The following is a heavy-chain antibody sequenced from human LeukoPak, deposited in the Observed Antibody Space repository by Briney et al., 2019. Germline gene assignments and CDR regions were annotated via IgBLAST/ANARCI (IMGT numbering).Heavy chain of an antibody. CDR1: GYTFTSYY. D-gene: IGHD6-19*01. CDR3: ARVSQLVSGWRSTNFDY. CDR2: INPSGGST. Sequence: EASVNVSCKASGYTFTSYYMHWVRQAPGQGLEWMGIINPSGGSTSYAQKFQGRVTMTRDTSTSTVYMELSSLRSEDTAVYYCARVSQLVSGWRSTNFDYWGQGTLVTVSS. J-gene: IGHJ4*02. V-gene: IGHV1-46*01.